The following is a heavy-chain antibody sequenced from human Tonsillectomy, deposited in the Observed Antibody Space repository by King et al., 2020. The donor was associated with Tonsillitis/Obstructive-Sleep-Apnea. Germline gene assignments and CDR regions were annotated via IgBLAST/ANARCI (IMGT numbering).Heavy chain of an antibody. CDR2: IYYSGVT. D-gene: IGHD1-7*01. CDR3: ARHHVRTLRSWFDP. CDR1: GGSISSFH. V-gene: IGHV4-59*08. Sequence: LQLQESGPGLVKPSETLSLTCTISGGSISSFHWNWIRQSPGKGMEWIGYIYYSGVTNYNPSLKSRVTISLDTSKNQFSLNLSSVTAADTAVYYCARHHVRTLRSWFDPWGQGMLVTVSS. J-gene: IGHJ5*02.